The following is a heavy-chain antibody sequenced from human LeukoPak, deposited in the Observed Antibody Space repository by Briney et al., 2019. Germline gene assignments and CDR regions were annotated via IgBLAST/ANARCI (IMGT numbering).Heavy chain of an antibody. V-gene: IGHV4-61*02. CDR1: GGSISSGNYY. D-gene: IGHD3-22*01. Sequence: SSETLSLTCTVSGGSISSGNYYWTWIRQPAGKGLELIGRIYTSGSTSYNPSLKSRVTISVDTSRNQFSLKLSSVTAADTAVYYCARVGSSGYYRDYWGQGTLVTVSS. CDR2: IYTSGST. J-gene: IGHJ4*02. CDR3: ARVGSSGYYRDY.